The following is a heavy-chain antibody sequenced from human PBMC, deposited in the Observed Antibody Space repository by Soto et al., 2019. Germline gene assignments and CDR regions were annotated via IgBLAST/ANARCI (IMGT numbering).Heavy chain of an antibody. J-gene: IGHJ5*02. CDR1: GYSFTSYW. CDR2: IYPGDSDT. V-gene: IGHV5-51*01. Sequence: GESLKISCKSSGYSFTSYWIGWVRQMPGKGLEWMGIIYPGDSDTRYSPSFQGQVTISADKSISTAYLQWSSLKASDTAMYYCARMEIAEAGKPDNWFDPWGQGTLVTVYS. CDR3: ARMEIAEAGKPDNWFDP. D-gene: IGHD6-13*01.